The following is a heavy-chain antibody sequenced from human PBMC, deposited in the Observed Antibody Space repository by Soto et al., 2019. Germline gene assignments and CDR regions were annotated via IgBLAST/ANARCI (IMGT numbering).Heavy chain of an antibody. V-gene: IGHV4-31*03. D-gene: IGHD2-2*01. CDR3: ARYGAVVPPPDYNGKDV. CDR2: IYYSGNT. CDR1: GVSIRSGGYY. Sequence: SETLSLTCTVSGVSIRSGGYYWSWIRQHPGKGLEWVGYIYYSGNTYYNPSLESRVTMSVDTSKNQFSLKVNSVTAADTAVYYCARYGAVVPPPDYNGKDVWGQGTTVTVSS. J-gene: IGHJ6*02.